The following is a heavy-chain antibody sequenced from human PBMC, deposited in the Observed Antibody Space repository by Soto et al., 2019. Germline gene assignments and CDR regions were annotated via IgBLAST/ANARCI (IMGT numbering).Heavy chain of an antibody. D-gene: IGHD3-22*01. CDR1: GGSISSSSYY. J-gene: IGHJ4*02. CDR2: IYYSGST. V-gene: IGHV4-31*03. Sequence: SETLSLTCTVSGGSISSSSYYWGWIRQPPGKGLEWIGYIYYSGSTYYNPSLKSRVTISVDTSKNQFSLKLSSVTAADTAVYYCARGFYYDSSTGFDYWGQGTLVTVSS. CDR3: ARGFYYDSSTGFDY.